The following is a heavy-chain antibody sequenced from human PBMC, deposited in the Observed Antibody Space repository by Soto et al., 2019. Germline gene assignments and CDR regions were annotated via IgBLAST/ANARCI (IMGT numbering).Heavy chain of an antibody. CDR2: IYYSGST. D-gene: IGHD2-21*02. V-gene: IGHV4-39*01. J-gene: IGHJ4*02. CDR1: GGSISSSSYY. Sequence: SETLSLTCTVSGGSISSSSYYWGWIRQPPGKGLEWIGSIYYSGSTYYNPSLKSRVTISVDTPKNQFSLKLSSVTAADTAVYYCARHGYYGGDCYSVTAIPYFDYWGQGTLVTVSS. CDR3: ARHGYYGGDCYSVTAIPYFDY.